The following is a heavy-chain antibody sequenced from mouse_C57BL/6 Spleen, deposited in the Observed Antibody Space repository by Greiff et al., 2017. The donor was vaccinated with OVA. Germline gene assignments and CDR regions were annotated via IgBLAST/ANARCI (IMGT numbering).Heavy chain of an antibody. J-gene: IGHJ2*01. Sequence: QVQLQQPGAELVKPGASVKLSCKASGYTLTSYWMHWVKQRPGQGLEWIGMIHPNSGSTNYNEKFKSKATLTVDTSSSTAYMQLSSLTSEDSAVYYCAIYSNYLYYFDYWGQGTTLTVSS. D-gene: IGHD2-5*01. V-gene: IGHV1-64*01. CDR3: AIYSNYLYYFDY. CDR1: GYTLTSYW. CDR2: IHPNSGST.